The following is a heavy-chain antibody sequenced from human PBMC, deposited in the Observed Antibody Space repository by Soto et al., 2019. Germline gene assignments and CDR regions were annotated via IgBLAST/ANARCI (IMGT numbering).Heavy chain of an antibody. CDR1: GFTFSSYA. Sequence: EVQLLESGGGLVQPGGSLRLSCAASGFTFSSYAMTWVRQAPGQGLEWVSAISGSGGSTYYAASVKGRFTISRDNSKNTLYLQMNSRRAEDTAVYYCAKDRTFDSSGYYSYWGQGTLVTVSS. V-gene: IGHV3-23*01. CDR3: AKDRTFDSSGYYSY. D-gene: IGHD3-22*01. CDR2: ISGSGGST. J-gene: IGHJ4*02.